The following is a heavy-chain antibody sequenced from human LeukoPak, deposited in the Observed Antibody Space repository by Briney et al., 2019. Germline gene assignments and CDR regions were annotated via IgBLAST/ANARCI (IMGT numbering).Heavy chain of an antibody. CDR2: IYPSGSTIYPSGTT. V-gene: IGHV4-61*02. CDR3: ARGTGTTNFDY. J-gene: IGHJ4*02. CDR1: GGSVSSGSYY. Sequence: SQTLSLTCTVSGGSVSSGSYYWSWIRQPAGKGLEWIGRIYPSGSTIYPSGTTHYNPSLKSRVTISVDTSKNQFSLQVDSVTAADAAVYFCARGTGTTNFDYWGQGTLVTVSS. D-gene: IGHD1-1*01.